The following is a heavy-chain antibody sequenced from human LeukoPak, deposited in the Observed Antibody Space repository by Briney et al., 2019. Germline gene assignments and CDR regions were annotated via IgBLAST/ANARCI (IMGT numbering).Heavy chain of an antibody. D-gene: IGHD3-22*01. J-gene: IGHJ4*02. Sequence: SGGSLRLSCAASRYTFSSDAMTWVRQAPGKGLEWVSTITGSDDRTYYADSVKGRFTISRDYSKNTLHLQLNSPRAEGTAMYYCAKGPQLGSGYHPDYWGQGTLVTVSS. V-gene: IGHV3-23*01. CDR3: AKGPQLGSGYHPDY. CDR2: ITGSDDRT. CDR1: RYTFSSDA.